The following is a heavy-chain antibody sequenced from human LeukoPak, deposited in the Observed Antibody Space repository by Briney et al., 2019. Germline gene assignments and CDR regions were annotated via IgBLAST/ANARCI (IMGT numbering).Heavy chain of an antibody. CDR1: GISFSSHG. V-gene: IGHV3-33*01. J-gene: IGHJ4*02. Sequence: GGSLRLSCAASGISFSSHGMHRVRQAPGKGLEWVAVIWYDGSSIYYADSVKGRFTISRDNSKNTLYLQMNSLRAEDTALYYCARARNDYDSNGFSFLDYWGQGTLVTVSS. CDR2: IWYDGSSI. CDR3: ARARNDYDSNGFSFLDY. D-gene: IGHD3-22*01.